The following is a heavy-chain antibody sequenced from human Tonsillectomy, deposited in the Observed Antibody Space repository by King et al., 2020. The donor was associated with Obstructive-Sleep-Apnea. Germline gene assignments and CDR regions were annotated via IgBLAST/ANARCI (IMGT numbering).Heavy chain of an antibody. Sequence: QLQESGPGLVKPSETLSLTCTVSGGSISSRSYYWGWIRQPPGKGLEWIGIIDFIVSTYYNPSHQSRVTISVDTSKNQFSLKLSSVTAADPAVYYCARHGYSSGWLDYWGQGTLVTVSS. CDR1: GGSISSRSYY. V-gene: IGHV4-39*01. CDR3: ARHGYSSGWLDY. J-gene: IGHJ4*02. CDR2: IDFIVST. D-gene: IGHD6-19*01.